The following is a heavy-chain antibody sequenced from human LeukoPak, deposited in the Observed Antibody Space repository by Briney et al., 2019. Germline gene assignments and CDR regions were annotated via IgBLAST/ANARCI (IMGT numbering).Heavy chain of an antibody. CDR3: ARASIGWKRSTYNWFDP. V-gene: IGHV1-2*04. D-gene: IGHD1-1*01. J-gene: IGHJ5*02. CDR1: GYTFTGYY. Sequence: ASVKVSCKASGYTFTGYYMHWVRQAPGQGLEWMGWINPNSGGTNYAQKFQGWVTMTRDTSISTAYMGLSRLRSDDTAVYYCARASIGWKRSTYNWFDPWGQGTLVTVSS. CDR2: INPNSGGT.